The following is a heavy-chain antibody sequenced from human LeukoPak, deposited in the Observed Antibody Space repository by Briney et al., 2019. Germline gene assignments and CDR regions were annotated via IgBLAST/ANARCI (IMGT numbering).Heavy chain of an antibody. V-gene: IGHV1-18*01. Sequence: ASVKVSCKASGYTFTSYGISWVRQAPGQGLEWMGWISAYNGNTNYAQKLQGRVTMTTDTSTSTVYMELRSLRSDDTAVYYCARVRGNDYGDYSPDYWGQGTLVTVSS. CDR3: ARVRGNDYGDYSPDY. D-gene: IGHD4-17*01. CDR1: GYTFTSYG. CDR2: ISAYNGNT. J-gene: IGHJ4*02.